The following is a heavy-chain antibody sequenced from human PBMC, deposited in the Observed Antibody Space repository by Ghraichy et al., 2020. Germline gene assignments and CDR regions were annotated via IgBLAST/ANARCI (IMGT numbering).Heavy chain of an antibody. D-gene: IGHD5-24*01. V-gene: IGHV1-18*01. J-gene: IGHJ5*02. CDR3: ARGINYFDP. Sequence: ASVKVSCKASGYTFINYGITWVRQAPGQGLEWLGWITSKSGNTQYGWKFQGRVTMTTDTSTGTAYMELRSLRSDDTAVYYCARGINYFDPWGQGTLVTVSS. CDR2: ITSKSGNT. CDR1: GYTFINYG.